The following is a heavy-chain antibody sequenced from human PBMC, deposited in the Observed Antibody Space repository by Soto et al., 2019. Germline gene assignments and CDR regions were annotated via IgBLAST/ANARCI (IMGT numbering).Heavy chain of an antibody. CDR1: GGSISSGGYY. D-gene: IGHD5-18*01. Sequence: PSETLSLTCTVSGGSISSGGYYWSWIRQHPGKGLEWIGYIYYSGSTYYNPSLKSRVTISVDTSKNQFSLKLSSVTAADTAVYYCARDLSKGYSYGYTYYYYGMDVWGQGTTVTVSS. CDR2: IYYSGST. CDR3: ARDLSKGYSYGYTYYYYGMDV. V-gene: IGHV4-31*03. J-gene: IGHJ6*02.